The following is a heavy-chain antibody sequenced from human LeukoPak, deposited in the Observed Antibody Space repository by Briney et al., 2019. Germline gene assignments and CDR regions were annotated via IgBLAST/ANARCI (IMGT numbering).Heavy chain of an antibody. CDR3: AREMVVAAIPSRQMGV. CDR2: TRNKGNSYST. J-gene: IGHJ6*04. CDR1: GFTFSDHY. D-gene: IGHD2-21*02. V-gene: IGHV3-72*01. Sequence: GGSLRLSCAASGFTFSDHYMDWVRQAPGKGLEWVGRTRNKGNSYSTQYAASVEGRFTISRDDSKNSPYLQMNSLTTEDTAVYYCAREMVVAAIPSRQMGVWGKGTTVTISS.